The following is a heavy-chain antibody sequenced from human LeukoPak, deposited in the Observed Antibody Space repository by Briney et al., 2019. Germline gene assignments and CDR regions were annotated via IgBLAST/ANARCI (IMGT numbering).Heavy chain of an antibody. Sequence: GASVKVSCKASGYTFTSYYMHWVRQAPGQGLEWMGWISAYNAYTYYAQKLQGRVTMTTDTSTSTAYMELRSLRSDDTAVYYCARDVLHRIHYDSSAYYPGSSYWGQGTLVTVSS. CDR3: ARDVLHRIHYDSSAYYPGSSY. V-gene: IGHV1-18*04. D-gene: IGHD3-22*01. J-gene: IGHJ4*02. CDR1: GYTFTSYY. CDR2: ISAYNAYT.